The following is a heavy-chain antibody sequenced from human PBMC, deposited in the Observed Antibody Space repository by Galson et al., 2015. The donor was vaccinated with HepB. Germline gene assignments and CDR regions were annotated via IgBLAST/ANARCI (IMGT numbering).Heavy chain of an antibody. J-gene: IGHJ6*02. CDR3: AKDGNWNDGRWPSYGMDV. CDR2: ISYDGSNK. Sequence: SLRLSCAASGFTFSSYGMHWVRQAPGKGLEWVAVISYDGSNKYNADSVKGRFTISRDNSKNTLYLQMNSLRAEDTAVYYCAKDGNWNDGRWPSYGMDVWGQGTTVTVSS. D-gene: IGHD1-1*01. V-gene: IGHV3-30*18. CDR1: GFTFSSYG.